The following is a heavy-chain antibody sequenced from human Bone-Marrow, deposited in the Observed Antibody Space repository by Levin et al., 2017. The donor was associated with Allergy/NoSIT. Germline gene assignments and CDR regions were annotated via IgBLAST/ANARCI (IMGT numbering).Heavy chain of an antibody. V-gene: IGHV3-66*01. CDR2: IYRGGTT. J-gene: IGHJ6*03. Sequence: PGGSLRLSCAASGFTVSNNYMSWARQAPGKGLEWVSLIYRGGTTYYAHSVKGRFTISRDNSNNTLYLQMNSLRAEDTAVYYCARRYYALGAYYLDVWGKGTTVTVAS. D-gene: IGHD3-16*01. CDR1: GFTVSNNY. CDR3: ARRYYALGAYYLDV.